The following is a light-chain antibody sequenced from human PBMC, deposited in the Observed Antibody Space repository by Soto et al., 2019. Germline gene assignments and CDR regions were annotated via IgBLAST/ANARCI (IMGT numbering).Light chain of an antibody. J-gene: IGLJ2*01. Sequence: QYVLTQPASVSGSPGQSITISCTGTNSDIGGYNYVSWYQHLPGKAPKLLIYGVTNRPSGVSNRFSGSKSGNTASLTISGLRAEDEADYYCTSYTSITILVFGGGTKLTVL. V-gene: IGLV2-14*01. CDR3: TSYTSITILV. CDR2: GVT. CDR1: NSDIGGYNY.